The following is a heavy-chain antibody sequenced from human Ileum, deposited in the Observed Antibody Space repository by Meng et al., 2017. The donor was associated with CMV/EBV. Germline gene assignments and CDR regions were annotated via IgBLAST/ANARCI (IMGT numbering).Heavy chain of an antibody. D-gene: IGHD2-2*01. V-gene: IGHV4-30-4*01. Sequence: GSISCGDYSWSWFRQPPGKGLEWIGFFSYSATTHYNPSLKSRVTISVDTSNNQFSLKLTSVTAADTAVYYCAREDSYCSSTTCPIDYWGQGTLVTVSS. J-gene: IGHJ4*02. CDR3: AREDSYCSSTTCPIDY. CDR2: FSYSATT. CDR1: GSISCGDYS.